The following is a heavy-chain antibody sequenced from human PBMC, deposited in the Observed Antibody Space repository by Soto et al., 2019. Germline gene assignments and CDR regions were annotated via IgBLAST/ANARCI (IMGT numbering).Heavy chain of an antibody. CDR2: ISSSSSYI. V-gene: IGHV3-21*01. D-gene: IGHD6-6*01. J-gene: IGHJ6*03. CDR3: ARDETLRLNSSSPPYYYYYMDV. Sequence: GGSLRLSCAASGFTFSSYSMNWVRQAPGKGLEWVSSISSSSSYIYYADSVKGRFTISRDNAKNSLYLQMNSLRAEDTAVYYCARDETLRLNSSSPPYYYYYMDVWGKGTTVTVSS. CDR1: GFTFSSYS.